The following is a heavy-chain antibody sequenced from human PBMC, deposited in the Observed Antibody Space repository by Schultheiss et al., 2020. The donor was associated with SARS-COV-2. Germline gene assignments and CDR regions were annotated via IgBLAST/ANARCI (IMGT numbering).Heavy chain of an antibody. CDR1: GYSISSGYY. CDR2: IYYSGST. Sequence: SETLSLTCAVSGYSISSGYYWGWIRQHPGKGLEWIGYIYYSGSTNYNPSLKSRVTISVDTSKNQFSLKLSSVTAADTAVYYCAGMSGLERFYYYYYGMDVWGQGTTVTVSS. V-gene: IGHV4-38-2*01. J-gene: IGHJ6*02. CDR3: AGMSGLERFYYYYYGMDV. D-gene: IGHD3-3*01.